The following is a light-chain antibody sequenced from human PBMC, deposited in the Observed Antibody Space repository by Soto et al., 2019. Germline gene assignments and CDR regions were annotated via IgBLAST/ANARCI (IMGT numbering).Light chain of an antibody. CDR1: QSVSSD. Sequence: MVITQSPATLSVSPGARATLSCRASQSVSSDLAWYHQKPGQAPRLLIYGASTRATGIPARFSGSGSGTEFTLTINSLQSEDFAVYYCQQYNNWPRTFGQGTKVDVK. CDR2: GAS. J-gene: IGKJ1*01. V-gene: IGKV3-15*01. CDR3: QQYNNWPRT.